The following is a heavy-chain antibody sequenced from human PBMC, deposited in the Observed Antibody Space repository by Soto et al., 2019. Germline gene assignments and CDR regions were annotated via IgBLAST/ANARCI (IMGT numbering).Heavy chain of an antibody. CDR2: IIHSEST. J-gene: IGHJ6*02. V-gene: IGHV4-34*12. CDR3: ARQRPTDGRWEFANYYGMDV. Sequence: SETLSLTCAVYGGSFSAYYWSWVRQPPGKGLEWIGEIIHSESTKYNPSLKSRVTISVDASKNQFSLKLSSVTAADTAVYYCARQRPTDGRWEFANYYGMDVWGQGTPVTVSS. D-gene: IGHD1-26*01. CDR1: GGSFSAYY.